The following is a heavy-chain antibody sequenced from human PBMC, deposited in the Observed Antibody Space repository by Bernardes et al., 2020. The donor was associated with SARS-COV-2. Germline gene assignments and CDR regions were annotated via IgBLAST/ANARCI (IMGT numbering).Heavy chain of an antibody. V-gene: IGHV4-59*01. CDR2: IYSSGGT. CDR1: GGSISGFY. CDR3: ARDLLGYYYYGMDV. J-gene: IGHJ6*02. Sequence: SETLSLTCAVSGGSISGFYWSWIRQPPGKGLEWIGYIYSSGGTHYNPSLKSRVTISVDTSKNHFSLNLTSVTAADTAVYYCARDLLGYYYYGMDVWGQGTTVTVSS.